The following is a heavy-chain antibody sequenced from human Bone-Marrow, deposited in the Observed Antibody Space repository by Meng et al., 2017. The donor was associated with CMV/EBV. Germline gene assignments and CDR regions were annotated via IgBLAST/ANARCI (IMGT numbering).Heavy chain of an antibody. CDR2: IYSGGST. Sequence: GGSLRLSCAASGFTFSSYAMHWVRQAPRKGLEWVSVIYSGGSTYYADSVKGRFTISRDNSKNTLYLQMNSLRAEDTAVYYCARGWFGESSFDYWGQGTLVTVSS. CDR3: ARGWFGESSFDY. CDR1: GFTFSSYA. D-gene: IGHD3-10*01. J-gene: IGHJ4*02. V-gene: IGHV3-53*01.